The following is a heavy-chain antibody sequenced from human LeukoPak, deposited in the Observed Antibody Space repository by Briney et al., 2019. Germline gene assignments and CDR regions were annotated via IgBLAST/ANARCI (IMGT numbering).Heavy chain of an antibody. Sequence: PSETLSLTCTVSGGSISSYYWSWIRQPPGKGLEWIGYIYYGGTTNYNPSLKSRVTISVDTSKNQFSLKLSSVTAADTAVYYCARGVYIAAAHYGYWGQGTLVTVSS. D-gene: IGHD6-13*01. CDR2: IYYGGTT. J-gene: IGHJ4*02. V-gene: IGHV4-59*01. CDR1: GGSISSYY. CDR3: ARGVYIAAAHYGY.